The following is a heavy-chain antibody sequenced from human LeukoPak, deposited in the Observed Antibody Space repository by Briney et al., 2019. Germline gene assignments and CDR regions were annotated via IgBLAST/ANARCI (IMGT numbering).Heavy chain of an antibody. J-gene: IGHJ4*02. D-gene: IGHD2/OR15-2a*01. CDR2: IAYDGSHN. CDR1: GFTFSAYA. CDR3: AREDRAFRVDY. Sequence: PGGSLRLSCAASGFTFSAYAMHWVRQAPGKGLEWVGLIAYDGSHNYYADSVKGRVTISRDNSKNSLFPQMHALRIEDTAVYYCAREDRAFRVDYWGQGTLVSVSS. V-gene: IGHV3-30*04.